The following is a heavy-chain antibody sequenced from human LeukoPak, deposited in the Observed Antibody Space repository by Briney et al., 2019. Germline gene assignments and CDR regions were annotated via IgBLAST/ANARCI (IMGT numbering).Heavy chain of an antibody. CDR1: GFTFSSYA. D-gene: IGHD2-15*01. V-gene: IGHV3-23*01. J-gene: IGHJ4*02. Sequence: PGGSPRLSCAASGFTFSSYAMSWVRQAPGKGLEWVSAISGSGGSTYYADSVKGRFTISRDNSKNTLYLQMNSLRAEDTAVYYCAKDLRYCSGGSCHWGQGTLVTVSS. CDR2: ISGSGGST. CDR3: AKDLRYCSGGSCH.